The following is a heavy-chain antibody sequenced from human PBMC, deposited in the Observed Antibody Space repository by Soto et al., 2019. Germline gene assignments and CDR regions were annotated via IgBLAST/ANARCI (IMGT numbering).Heavy chain of an antibody. V-gene: IGHV4-34*01. CDR1: GGSFSGYY. D-gene: IGHD3-10*01. CDR3: ARGLVRGAPHIRYYYYGMDV. CDR2: INHSGST. Sequence: PSETLSLTCAFYGGSFSGYYWSWIRQPPGKGLEWIGEINHSGSTNYNPSLKSRVTISVDTSKNQFSLKLSSVTAADTAVYYCARGLVRGAPHIRYYYYGMDVWGQGTTVTVSS. J-gene: IGHJ6*02.